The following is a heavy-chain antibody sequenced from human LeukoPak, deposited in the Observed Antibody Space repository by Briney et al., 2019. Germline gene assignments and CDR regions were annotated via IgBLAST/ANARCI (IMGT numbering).Heavy chain of an antibody. Sequence: GGSLRLSCAAPGFTFSSYAMSWVRQAPGKGLEWVSAISGSGGSTYYADSVKGRFTISRDNSKNTLYLQMNSLRAEDTAVYYCAKDRTAEAAHYGMDVWGKGTTVTVSS. V-gene: IGHV3-23*01. D-gene: IGHD6-13*01. CDR2: ISGSGGST. CDR3: AKDRTAEAAHYGMDV. CDR1: GFTFSSYA. J-gene: IGHJ6*04.